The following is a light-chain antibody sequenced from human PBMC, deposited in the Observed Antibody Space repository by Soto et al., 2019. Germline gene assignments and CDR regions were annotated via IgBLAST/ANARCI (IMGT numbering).Light chain of an antibody. Sequence: QSALTQPVSVSGSPGQSITISCTGTSSDVGGYNYVSWYQQHPGKAPKLMIYDVSNRPSGVSNRFSGSKSGNTASLTISGLQAEDEADYYCSSYTSSSTLHYVFGTGTKLTVL. J-gene: IGLJ1*01. CDR3: SSYTSSSTLHYV. CDR1: SSDVGGYNY. CDR2: DVS. V-gene: IGLV2-14*01.